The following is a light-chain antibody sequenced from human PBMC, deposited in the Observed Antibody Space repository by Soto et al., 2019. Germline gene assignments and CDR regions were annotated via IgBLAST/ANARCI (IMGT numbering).Light chain of an antibody. CDR1: QSVSSY. CDR3: QQRSNYQIP. J-gene: IGKJ5*01. Sequence: EIVLTQSPATLSLSPGERATLSCSASQSVSSYLAWYQQKPGQAHRLLIYDASNRATGIPARFSGSGSGTDCTLTISSLEPEDFAFYYCQQRSNYQIPFGQGPRLEIK. V-gene: IGKV3-11*01. CDR2: DAS.